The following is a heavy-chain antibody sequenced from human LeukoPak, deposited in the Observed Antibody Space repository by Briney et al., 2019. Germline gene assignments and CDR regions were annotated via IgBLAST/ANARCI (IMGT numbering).Heavy chain of an antibody. CDR2: IWYDGSNK. CDR3: ARDPNYSSGYSPDY. V-gene: IGHV3-33*01. Sequence: GGSLRLSCAASGFTFSSYGMHWVRQAPGKGLEWVAVIWYDGSNKYYADSVKGRFTISRDNSKNTLYLQMNSLRAEDTAVYYCARDPNYSSGYSPDYRGQGTLVTVSS. D-gene: IGHD3-22*01. J-gene: IGHJ4*02. CDR1: GFTFSSYG.